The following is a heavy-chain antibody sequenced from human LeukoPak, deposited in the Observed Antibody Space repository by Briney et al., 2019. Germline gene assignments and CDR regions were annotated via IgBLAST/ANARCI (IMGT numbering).Heavy chain of an antibody. V-gene: IGHV1-8*02. J-gene: IGHJ5*02. Sequence: ASVKVSCKASGYTFTGYYMHWVRQAPGQGLEWMGWINPNSGNTGYAQKFQGRVTMTRNTSISTAYMELSSLRCEDTAVYYCARAQDIVVVVAALSYWFDPWGQGTLVTVSS. D-gene: IGHD2-15*01. CDR2: INPNSGNT. CDR3: ARAQDIVVVVAALSYWFDP. CDR1: GYTFTGYY.